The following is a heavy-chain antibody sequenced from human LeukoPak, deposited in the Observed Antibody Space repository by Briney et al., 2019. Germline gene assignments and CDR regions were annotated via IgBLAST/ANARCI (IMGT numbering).Heavy chain of an antibody. CDR1: RFTFSNYW. J-gene: IGHJ4*02. CDR2: INSDGSST. D-gene: IGHD6-13*01. Sequence: GGSLRLSCADSRFTFSNYWMHWVRQAPGKGLVWVLRINSDGSSTSYADSVKGRFTISRDNVKNTLYLQMNSLRAEDTAVYYCARGSSSSWWGFDYWGQGTLVTVS. CDR3: ARGSSSSWWGFDY. V-gene: IGHV3-74*01.